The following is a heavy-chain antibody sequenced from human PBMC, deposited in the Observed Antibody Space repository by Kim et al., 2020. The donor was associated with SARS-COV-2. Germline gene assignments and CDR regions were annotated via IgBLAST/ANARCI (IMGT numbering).Heavy chain of an antibody. Sequence: SETLSLTCTASGGSISSYYWSWIRQPPGKGLEWIGYIYYSGSTNYNPSLKSRVTISVDTSTNQFSLKLSSVTAADTAVYYCARGGLKYYYMYVWGKGTTVTVSS. V-gene: IGHV4-59*01. CDR2: IYYSGST. J-gene: IGHJ6*03. CDR1: GGSISSYY. D-gene: IGHD3-16*01. CDR3: ARGGLKYYYMYV.